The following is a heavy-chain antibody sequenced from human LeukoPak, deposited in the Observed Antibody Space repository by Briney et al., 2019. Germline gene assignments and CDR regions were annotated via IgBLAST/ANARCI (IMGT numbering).Heavy chain of an antibody. Sequence: GASVKVSCKASGYTFTSYGISWVRQAPGQGREWLGWISAYNGNTNYAQKLQGRVTMTTDTSKSTAYMELRSLRSDDTAVYYCARDYDYVWGSYRYRAVRDYWGQGTLVTVSS. J-gene: IGHJ4*02. CDR1: GYTFTSYG. CDR2: ISAYNGNT. V-gene: IGHV1-18*01. D-gene: IGHD3-16*02. CDR3: ARDYDYVWGSYRYRAVRDY.